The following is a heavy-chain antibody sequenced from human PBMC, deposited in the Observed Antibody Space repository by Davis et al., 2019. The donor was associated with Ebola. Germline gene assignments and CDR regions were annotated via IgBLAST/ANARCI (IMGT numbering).Heavy chain of an antibody. CDR1: GFTFDAYA. CDR2: ISWNSGSI. D-gene: IGHD6-13*01. CDR3: ARTAAGTGPFDY. J-gene: IGHJ4*02. Sequence: GGSLTLSCAASGFTFDAYATHWVRHAPGKGLEWVPGISWNSGSIGYADSVKGRFTISRDNARNSLYLQMNSLRAEDTALYYCARTAAGTGPFDYWGQGTLVTVSS. V-gene: IGHV3-9*01.